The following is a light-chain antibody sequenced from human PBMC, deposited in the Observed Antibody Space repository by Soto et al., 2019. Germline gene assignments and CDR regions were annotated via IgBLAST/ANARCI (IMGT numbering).Light chain of an antibody. CDR2: ASS. V-gene: IGKV1-39*01. CDR3: QQTYSNPRT. J-gene: IGKJ1*01. Sequence: DIQMTQSPSSLSASVGDRVTITCRTSQSISIYLNWYQQIPGKAPKLLIYASSNLHTGVPSRFSGSASGTDFTLTISSLQPEDSATYYYQQTYSNPRTSGQGTKVEIK. CDR1: QSISIY.